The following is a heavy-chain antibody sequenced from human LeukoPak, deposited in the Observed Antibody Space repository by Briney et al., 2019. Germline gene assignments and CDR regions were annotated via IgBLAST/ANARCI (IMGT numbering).Heavy chain of an antibody. J-gene: IGHJ4*02. CDR3: AKVYNYGFFDC. CDR1: GFTFSSYA. CDR2: FSGNGGRP. Sequence: GGSLRLSCVASGFTFSSYAMSWVRQAPGPGLEWVSVFSGNGGRPSYADSVKGRFTISRDNSKQTTYPQMNKPRAEATAVYYCAKVYNYGFFDCWGQGTLVTVPS. V-gene: IGHV3-23*01. D-gene: IGHD5-24*01.